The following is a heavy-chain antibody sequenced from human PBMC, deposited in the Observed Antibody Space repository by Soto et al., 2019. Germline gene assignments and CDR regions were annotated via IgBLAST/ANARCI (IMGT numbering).Heavy chain of an antibody. D-gene: IGHD3-22*01. CDR1: GFTFSTYS. Sequence: PGGSLRLSCAASGFTFSTYSMNWVRQAPGKGLEWVSYISSSSTIFYTDYAAPVKGRFTISRDDSKNTLYLQMNSLKTEDTAVYYCTTGSSGYYGPPTLQYWGQGTLVTVSS. J-gene: IGHJ4*02. CDR3: TTGSSGYYGPPTLQY. V-gene: IGHV3-15*01. CDR2: ISSSSTIFYT.